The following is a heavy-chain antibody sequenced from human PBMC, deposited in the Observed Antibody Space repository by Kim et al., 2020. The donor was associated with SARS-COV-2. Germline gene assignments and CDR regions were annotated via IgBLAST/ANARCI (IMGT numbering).Heavy chain of an antibody. CDR3: AKDISGGSWQFDY. J-gene: IGHJ4*02. D-gene: IGHD2-15*01. CDR1: GFTFDDYT. Sequence: GGSLRLSCAASGFTFDDYTMHWVRQAPGKGLEWVSLISWDGGSTYYADSVKGRFTISRDNSKNSLYLQMNSLRTEDTALYYCAKDISGGSWQFDYWGQGTLVTVSS. V-gene: IGHV3-43*01. CDR2: ISWDGGST.